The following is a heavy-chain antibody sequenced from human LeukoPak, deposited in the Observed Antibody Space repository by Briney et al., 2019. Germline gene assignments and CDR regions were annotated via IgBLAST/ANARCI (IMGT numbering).Heavy chain of an antibody. CDR1: GFVFSSDD. CDR2: IQSNGRNK. J-gene: IGHJ4*02. D-gene: IGHD2-2*01. Sequence: GGSLRLSCAASGFVFSSDDMHWVRQAPGKGLEWVAGIQSNGRNKYYVDSVKGRFAISRDNSKSTLYLQVNSLRVEDTALYYCARESEGGTGTSCPDYWGQGTLVTVSS. V-gene: IGHV3-33*05. CDR3: ARESEGGTGTSCPDY.